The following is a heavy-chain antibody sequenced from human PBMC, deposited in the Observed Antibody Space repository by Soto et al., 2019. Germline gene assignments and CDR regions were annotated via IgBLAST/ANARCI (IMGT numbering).Heavy chain of an antibody. V-gene: IGHV1-46*01. J-gene: IGHJ4*02. CDR3: ARDHGYSYGSFDY. CDR1: GYIFTAYS. CDR2: VNPSGGST. D-gene: IGHD5-18*01. Sequence: GASVKVSCKASGYIFTAYSMHWVRQAPGQGLEWMGVVNPSGGSTNYAQKFQGRITITADESTSTAYMELSSLRSEDTAVYYCARDHGYSYGSFDYWGQGTLVTVSS.